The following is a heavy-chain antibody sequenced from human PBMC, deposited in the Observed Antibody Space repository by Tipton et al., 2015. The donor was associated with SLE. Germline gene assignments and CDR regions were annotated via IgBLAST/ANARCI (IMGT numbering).Heavy chain of an antibody. CDR3: ARMEGMITYGGIAGL. Sequence: TLSLTCTVSGGSISSYYWSWIRQPPGKGLEWIGYIYTSGSTNYNPPLKSRVTISVDTSKNQFSLKLSSVTAADTAVYYCARMEGMITYGGIAGLWGQGTVVTVSS. D-gene: IGHD3-16*01. J-gene: IGHJ4*02. CDR1: GGSISSYY. CDR2: IYTSGST. V-gene: IGHV4-4*08.